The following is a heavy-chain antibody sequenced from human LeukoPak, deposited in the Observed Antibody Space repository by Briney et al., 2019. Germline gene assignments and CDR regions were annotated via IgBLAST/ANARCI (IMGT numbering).Heavy chain of an antibody. V-gene: IGHV3-7*05. CDR1: GFTFNTFW. Sequence: GGSLRLSCAASGFTFNTFWMSWVRQAPGKGPEWVANIKQDGGGKHYVDSVKGRFTISRDNVESSLYLQMNSLRAEDTAVYYCARDVRWLRFVFDHWGQGIPVTVSS. J-gene: IGHJ4*02. CDR3: ARDVRWLRFVFDH. CDR2: IKQDGGGK. D-gene: IGHD5-12*01.